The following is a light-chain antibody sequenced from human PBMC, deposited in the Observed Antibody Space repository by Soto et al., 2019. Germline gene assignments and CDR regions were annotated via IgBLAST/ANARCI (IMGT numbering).Light chain of an antibody. CDR2: GNS. Sequence: QAVLTQPPSVSGAPGQRVTISCTGSSSNIGAGYDVHWYQQLPGTGPKLLMYGNSNRPSGVPDRFSGSKSGTTASLAITGLQAEDEADYYCQSYDSSLRGSVFGGGTKLTVL. J-gene: IGLJ3*02. CDR1: SSNIGAGYD. CDR3: QSYDSSLRGSV. V-gene: IGLV1-40*01.